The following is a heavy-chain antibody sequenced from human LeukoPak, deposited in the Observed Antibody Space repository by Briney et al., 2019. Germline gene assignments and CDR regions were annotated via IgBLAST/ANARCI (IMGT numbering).Heavy chain of an antibody. CDR1: GGSLSGYH. J-gene: IGHJ3*02. CDR3: ARRPDGFDI. Sequence: PSETLSLTCAVYGGSLSGYHWGWIRQPPGKGLEYIGEINHSGSSKYNSSLKSRVTISVDTSKNQFSLKVNSVTAADTAVYYCARRPDGFDIWGQGTKVTVSS. CDR2: INHSGSS. V-gene: IGHV4-34*01.